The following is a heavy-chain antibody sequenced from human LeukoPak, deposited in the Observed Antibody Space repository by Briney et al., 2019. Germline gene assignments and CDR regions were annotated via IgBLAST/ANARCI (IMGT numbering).Heavy chain of an antibody. D-gene: IGHD1-26*01. CDR2: IIPIFGTA. V-gene: IGHV1-69*13. J-gene: IGHJ4*02. Sequence: SVEVSCKASGGTFSSYAISWVRQAPGQGLEWMGGIIPIFGTANYAQKFQGRVTITADESTSTAYMELSSLRSEDTAVYYCARTGSYSGDYFDYWGQGTLVTVSS. CDR1: GGTFSSYA. CDR3: ARTGSYSGDYFDY.